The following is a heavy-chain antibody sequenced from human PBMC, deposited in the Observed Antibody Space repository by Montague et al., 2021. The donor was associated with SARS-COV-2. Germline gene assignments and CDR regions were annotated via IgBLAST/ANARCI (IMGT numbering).Heavy chain of an antibody. CDR1: GGSISSDY. Sequence: SETLSLTCTVSGGSISSDYWTWIRQPPRQGLERICFVYYRGNTYSNSSLRGRVTISVDTSSNHFSLTLSSVTATDTAIYYRARHYDHSSRVDSWGQGTLVTVSS. J-gene: IGHJ4*02. CDR2: VYYRGNT. D-gene: IGHD3-16*01. V-gene: IGHV4-59*08. CDR3: ARHYDHSSRVDS.